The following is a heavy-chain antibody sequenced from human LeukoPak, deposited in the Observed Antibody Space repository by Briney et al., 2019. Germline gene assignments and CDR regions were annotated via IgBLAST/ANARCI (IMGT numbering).Heavy chain of an antibody. J-gene: IGHJ4*02. CDR1: GFTFSSSD. CDR2: ISYDATNK. Sequence: PGGSLRLSCAASGFTFSSSDMHWVRQAPGEGLEWVAVISYDATNKYYADSVKGRFTLSRDNSKNTLYLQTNTLRDEDTAVYYCAKASSNYFYYFEYWGQGTLVTVSS. CDR3: AKASSNYFYYFEY. D-gene: IGHD2/OR15-2a*01. V-gene: IGHV3-30*18.